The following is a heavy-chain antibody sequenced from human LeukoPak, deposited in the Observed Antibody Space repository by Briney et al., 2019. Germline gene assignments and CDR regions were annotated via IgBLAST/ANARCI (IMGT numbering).Heavy chain of an antibody. V-gene: IGHV4-34*01. CDR3: ARDRGILTGWGGRGAFDI. J-gene: IGHJ3*02. CDR2: INHSGST. D-gene: IGHD3-9*01. Sequence: SETLSLTCAVYGGSFSGYYWSWIRQPPGKGLEWIGEINHSGSTNYNPSLKSRVTISVDTSKNQFSLKLSSVTAADTAVYYCARDRGILTGWGGRGAFDIWGQGTMVTVSS. CDR1: GGSFSGYY.